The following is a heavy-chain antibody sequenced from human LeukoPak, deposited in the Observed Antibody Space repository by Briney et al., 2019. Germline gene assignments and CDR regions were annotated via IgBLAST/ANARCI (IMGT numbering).Heavy chain of an antibody. CDR1: GGSISSYY. D-gene: IGHD2-15*01. CDR3: ARDRTYCSGGSCYFDWYFDL. J-gene: IGHJ2*01. V-gene: IGHV4-59*01. Sequence: SETLSLTCTVSGGSISSYYWSWIRQPPGKGLEWIGYIYYSGSTNYNPSLKSRVTISVDTSKNQFSLKLSSVTAADTAVYYCARDRTYCSGGSCYFDWYFDLWGRDTLVTVSS. CDR2: IYYSGST.